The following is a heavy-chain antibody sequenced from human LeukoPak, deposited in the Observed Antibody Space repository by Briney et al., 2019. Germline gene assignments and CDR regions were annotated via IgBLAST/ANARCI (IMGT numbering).Heavy chain of an antibody. J-gene: IGHJ5*01. CDR3: ARAGQGFDS. CDR2: INSDGTTT. Sequence: GGSLRLSCAASGFTFNDYWMHWVRQGPGKGLVWVSRINSDGTTTTYADSVKGRFTTSRDNAKNTLYLQMNSLRAEDTAVYYCARAGQGFDSWGQGTLVTVSA. V-gene: IGHV3-74*01. CDR1: GFTFNDYW.